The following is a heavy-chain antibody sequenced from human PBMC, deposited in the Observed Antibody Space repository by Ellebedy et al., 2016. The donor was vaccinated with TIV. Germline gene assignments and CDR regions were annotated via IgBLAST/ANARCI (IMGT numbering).Heavy chain of an antibody. D-gene: IGHD3-10*01. J-gene: IGHJ6*02. Sequence: MPGGSLRLSCTVSGGSISSYYWSWIRQPPGKGLEWIGYIYYSGSTNYNPSLKSRVTISVDTSKNQFSLKLSSVTAADTAVYYCARHFGYQYYYYGMDVWGQGTTVTVSS. CDR1: GGSISSYY. V-gene: IGHV4-59*08. CDR3: ARHFGYQYYYYGMDV. CDR2: IYYSGST.